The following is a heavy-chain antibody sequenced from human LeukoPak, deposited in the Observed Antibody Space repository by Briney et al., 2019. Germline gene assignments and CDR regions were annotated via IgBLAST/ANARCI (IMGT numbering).Heavy chain of an antibody. V-gene: IGHV3-53*01. CDR1: GFTVSSNY. Sequence: PGGSLRLSCAASGFTVSSNYMSWVRQAPGKGLEWVSVIYSGGSTYYADSVEGRFTISRDNSKNTLYLQMNSLRAEDTAVYYCAREGGYGDYFNLNYYYYGMDVWGQGTTVTVSS. D-gene: IGHD4-17*01. CDR2: IYSGGST. CDR3: AREGGYGDYFNLNYYYYGMDV. J-gene: IGHJ6*02.